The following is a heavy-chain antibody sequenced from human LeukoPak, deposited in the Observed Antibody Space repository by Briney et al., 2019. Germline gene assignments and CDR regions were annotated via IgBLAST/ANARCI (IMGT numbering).Heavy chain of an antibody. J-gene: IGHJ2*01. D-gene: IGHD5-24*01. CDR3: ARVGGGDGYNYPDYWYFDL. CDR2: IYYSGST. CDR1: GGSISSYY. V-gene: IGHV4-59*01. Sequence: SETLSLTCTVSGGSISSYYWSWIRQPPGKGLEWIGYIYYSGSTNYNPSLKSRVTISVDTSKNQFSLKLSSVTAADTAVYYCARVGGGDGYNYPDYWYFDLWGRGTLVTVSS.